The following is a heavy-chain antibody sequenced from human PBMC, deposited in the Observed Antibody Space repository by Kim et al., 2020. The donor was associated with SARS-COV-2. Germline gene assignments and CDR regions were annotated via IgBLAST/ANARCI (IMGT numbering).Heavy chain of an antibody. CDR2: IYPGDSDT. V-gene: IGHV5-51*01. J-gene: IGHJ6*02. CDR3: ARLEVNTRAHYYYGMDV. CDR1: GYSFTSYW. Sequence: GESLKISCKGSGYSFTSYWIGWVRQMPGKGLEWMGIIYPGDSDTRYSPSFQGQVTISADKSISTAYLQWSSLKASDTAMYYCARLEVNTRAHYYYGMDVWGQGTTVTVSS.